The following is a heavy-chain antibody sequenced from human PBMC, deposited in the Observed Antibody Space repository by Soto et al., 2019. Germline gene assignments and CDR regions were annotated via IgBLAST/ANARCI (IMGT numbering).Heavy chain of an antibody. Sequence: QVQLVQSGAEVKKPGSSVKVSCKASGGTFSSYAISWVRQAPGQGLEWMGGIIPIFGTANYAQKFQGRVTITADESTSTAYMELRSLRSEDTAVYYCARDTSQQLVRYYYYGMDVWGQGTTVTVSS. V-gene: IGHV1-69*01. J-gene: IGHJ6*02. CDR1: GGTFSSYA. CDR2: IIPIFGTA. D-gene: IGHD6-13*01. CDR3: ARDTSQQLVRYYYYGMDV.